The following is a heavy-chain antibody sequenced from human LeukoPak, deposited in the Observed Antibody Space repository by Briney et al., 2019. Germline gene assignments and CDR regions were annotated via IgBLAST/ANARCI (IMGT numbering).Heavy chain of an antibody. CDR2: INHSGST. CDR1: GGSFSDYY. J-gene: IGHJ3*02. Sequence: PSETLSLTCAVYGGSFSDYYWSWIRQPPGKGLEWIGEINHSGSTNYNPSLKSRVTISVDTSKNQFSLKLSSVTAADTAVYYCASYYAIDAFDIWGQGTMVTVSS. V-gene: IGHV4-34*01. D-gene: IGHD3-10*01. CDR3: ASYYAIDAFDI.